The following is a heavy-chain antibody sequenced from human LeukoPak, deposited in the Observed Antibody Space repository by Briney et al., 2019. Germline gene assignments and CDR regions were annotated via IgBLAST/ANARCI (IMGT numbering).Heavy chain of an antibody. D-gene: IGHD1-26*01. CDR3: ARTPGRGKES. CDR1: GFSVSSYY. Sequence: GGSLSLSCAASGFSVSSYYMNWVRQAPGKGLQWVSILHSDGATYYADSVKGRFTISRDNSKNTLYLQMNSLRAEDTAVYYCARTPGRGKESWGQGTLVTVSS. V-gene: IGHV3-66*01. CDR2: LHSDGAT. J-gene: IGHJ5*02.